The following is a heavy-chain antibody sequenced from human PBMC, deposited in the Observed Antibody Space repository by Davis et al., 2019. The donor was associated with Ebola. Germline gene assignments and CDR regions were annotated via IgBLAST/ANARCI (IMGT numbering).Heavy chain of an antibody. V-gene: IGHV3-21*01. J-gene: IGHJ6*04. CDR3: ARAVNYYYYGMDV. CDR2: ISSSSSYI. CDR1: SFSFFPSI. D-gene: IGHD4-17*01. Sequence: PGGSLRLSCAASSFSFFPSIMNWVRQAPGKGLEWVSSISSSSSYIYYADSVKGRFTISRDNAKNSLYLQMNSLRAEDTAVYYCARAVNYYYYGMDVWGKG.